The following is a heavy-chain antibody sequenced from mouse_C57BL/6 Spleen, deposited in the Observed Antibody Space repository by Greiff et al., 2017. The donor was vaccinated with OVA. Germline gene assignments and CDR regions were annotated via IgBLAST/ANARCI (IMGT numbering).Heavy chain of an antibody. J-gene: IGHJ3*01. CDR3: ARDTGSFFAY. Sequence: EVQVVESGGGLVKPGGSLKLSCAASGFTFSSYAMSWVRQTPEKRLEWVATISDGGSYTYYPDNVKGRFTISRDNAKNNLYLQMSHLKSEDTAMYYCARDTGSFFAYWGQGTLVTVSA. V-gene: IGHV5-4*01. CDR2: ISDGGSYT. CDR1: GFTFSSYA. D-gene: IGHD1-1*02.